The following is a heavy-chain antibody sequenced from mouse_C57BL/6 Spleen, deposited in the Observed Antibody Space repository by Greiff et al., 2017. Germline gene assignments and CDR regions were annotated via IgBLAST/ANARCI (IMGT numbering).Heavy chain of an antibody. V-gene: IGHV14-3*01. CDR2: IDPANGNT. CDR1: GFNIKNTY. CDR3: ALIYYGNYWYFDD. D-gene: IGHD2-1*01. J-gene: IGHJ1*03. Sequence: VQLQQSGAELVRPGASVKLSCTASGFNIKNTYMHWVKQRPEQGLEWIGRIDPANGNTKYAPKFQGKATITADTSSNTAYLQLSSLTSEDTAIYDCALIYYGNYWYFDDWGTGTTVTVSS.